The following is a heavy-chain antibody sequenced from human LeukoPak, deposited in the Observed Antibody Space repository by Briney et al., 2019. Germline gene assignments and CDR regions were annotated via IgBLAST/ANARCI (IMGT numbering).Heavy chain of an antibody. CDR2: IYHSGST. CDR1: GYSISSGYY. Sequence: PSETLSLTCAVSGYSISSGYYWGWIRQPPGKGREWIGSIYHSGSTYYNPSLKSRVTISVHTSKNQFSLQLSSVTAADRTVYYCARRARLWSGYYYYYYMDVWGKGTTVTVSS. CDR3: ARRARLWSGYYYYYYMDV. D-gene: IGHD3-3*01. V-gene: IGHV4-38-2*01. J-gene: IGHJ6*03.